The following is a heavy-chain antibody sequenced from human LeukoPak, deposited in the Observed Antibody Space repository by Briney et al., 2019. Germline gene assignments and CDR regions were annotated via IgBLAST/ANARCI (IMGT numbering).Heavy chain of an antibody. CDR3: ARHQWHYYYYMGV. CDR1: GGSISSGSYY. J-gene: IGHJ6*03. Sequence: PSETLSPTCTVSGGSISSGSYYWGWIRQPPGKGLEWIGSIYYSGDTYYNPSLKSRRVTISVDTSKNQFSLRLSSVTAADTAVYYCARHQWHYYYYMGVWGKGSTVTVSS. CDR2: IYYSGDT. D-gene: IGHD6-19*01. V-gene: IGHV4-39*01.